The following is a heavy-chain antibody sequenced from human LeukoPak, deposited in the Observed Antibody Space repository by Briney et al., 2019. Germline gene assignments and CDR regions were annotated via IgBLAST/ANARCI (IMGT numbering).Heavy chain of an antibody. D-gene: IGHD3-10*01. Sequence: WGSLTLSCAASGFTFDDYGMSWVRQAPGKGLEWVSGINWNGGSTGYADSVKGRFTISRDNAKNSLYLQMNSLRAEDTALYYCAREDIGYPGSYNYWGQGTRVPLFS. CDR2: INWNGGST. V-gene: IGHV3-20*04. J-gene: IGHJ4*02. CDR3: AREDIGYPGSYNY. CDR1: GFTFDDYG.